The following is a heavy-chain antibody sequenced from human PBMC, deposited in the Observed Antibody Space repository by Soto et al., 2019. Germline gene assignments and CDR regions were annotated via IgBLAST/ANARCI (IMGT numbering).Heavy chain of an antibody. Sequence: SETLSLTCTVSGGSISSGGYYWSWIRQHPGKGLEWIGYIYYSGSTNYNPSLKSRLTISVDTSKNQFSLKLSSVTAADTAVYYCARDRGSSYFRFDPWGQGTLVTVSS. CDR1: GGSISSGGYY. J-gene: IGHJ5*02. CDR3: ARDRGSSYFRFDP. D-gene: IGHD6-6*01. V-gene: IGHV4-61*08. CDR2: IYYSGST.